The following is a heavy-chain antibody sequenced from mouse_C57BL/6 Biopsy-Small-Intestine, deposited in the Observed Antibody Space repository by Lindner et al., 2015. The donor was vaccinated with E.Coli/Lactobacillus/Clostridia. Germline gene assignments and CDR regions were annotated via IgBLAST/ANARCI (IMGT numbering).Heavy chain of an antibody. V-gene: IGHV1-4*01. Sequence: VQLQESGAELARPGASVKMSCKASGYTFTSYTMHWVKQRPGQGLEWIGYINPTSGYTKYNQKFKDKATLTADKSSSTAYMQLNSLTSEDSAVYYCARSDYDYSYYFDFWGQGTTLTVST. CDR1: GYTFTSYT. J-gene: IGHJ2*01. D-gene: IGHD2-4*01. CDR2: INPTSGYT. CDR3: ARSDYDYSYYFDF.